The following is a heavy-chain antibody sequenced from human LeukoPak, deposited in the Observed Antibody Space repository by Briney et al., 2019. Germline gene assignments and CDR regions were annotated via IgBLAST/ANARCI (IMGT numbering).Heavy chain of an antibody. Sequence: GESLKISCKGSGYSFTSYWIGWVRQVPGKGLEWMGIIYPGDSDTRYSPSFQGQVTISADRSISTAYLQWSSLKASDTAMYYCARQLRDYYDSSGYSLDYWGQGTLVTVSS. V-gene: IGHV5-51*01. CDR3: ARQLRDYYDSSGYSLDY. CDR2: IYPGDSDT. J-gene: IGHJ4*02. D-gene: IGHD3-22*01. CDR1: GYSFTSYW.